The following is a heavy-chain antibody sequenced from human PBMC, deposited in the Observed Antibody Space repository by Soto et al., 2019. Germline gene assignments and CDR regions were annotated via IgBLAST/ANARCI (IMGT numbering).Heavy chain of an antibody. Sequence: QVQLVQSGAEVKKPGSSVKVSCKASGGTFSSYAISWVRQAPGQGLEWMGGIIPIFGTANYAQKFQGSVTITADGSTSTAYMELSRLRSEDTAVYYCARSSQQLVRVPNWFDPWGQGTLVTVSS. CDR1: GGTFSSYA. D-gene: IGHD6-13*01. V-gene: IGHV1-69*12. CDR2: IIPIFGTA. CDR3: ARSSQQLVRVPNWFDP. J-gene: IGHJ5*02.